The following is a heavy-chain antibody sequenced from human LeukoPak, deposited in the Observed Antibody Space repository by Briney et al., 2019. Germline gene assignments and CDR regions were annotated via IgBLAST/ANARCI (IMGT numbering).Heavy chain of an antibody. V-gene: IGHV3-33*01. D-gene: IGHD3-16*02. Sequence: GGSLRLPCAASGFTFSSYGMHWVRQAPGKGLEWVALIWYDGSSKHYADSVRGRFTISRDNSKNTLYLQMNSLRAEDTAVYYCARDFELSHWGQGTLVTVSS. CDR1: GFTFSSYG. CDR2: IWYDGSSK. CDR3: ARDFELSH. J-gene: IGHJ4*02.